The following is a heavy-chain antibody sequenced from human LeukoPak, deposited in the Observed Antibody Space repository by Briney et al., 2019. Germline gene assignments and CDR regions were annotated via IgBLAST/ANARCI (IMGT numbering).Heavy chain of an antibody. V-gene: IGHV3-21*01. Sequence: GGSLRLSCAASGFTFSSYSMNWVRQAPGKGLEWVSSISSSSSYIYYADSVKGRFTISRDNAKNSLYLQMNSLRDEDTAVYYCARGGYGDYDGGAGNDYWGRGTLVTVSS. D-gene: IGHD4-17*01. CDR3: ARGGYGDYDGGAGNDY. CDR1: GFTFSSYS. CDR2: ISSSSSYI. J-gene: IGHJ4*02.